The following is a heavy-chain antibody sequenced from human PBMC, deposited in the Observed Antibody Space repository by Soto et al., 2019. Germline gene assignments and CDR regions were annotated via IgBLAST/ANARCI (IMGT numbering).Heavy chain of an antibody. CDR3: ATAGRAATTLGYMDV. J-gene: IGHJ6*03. V-gene: IGHV4-59*01. D-gene: IGHD1-7*01. CDR2: IYYTGSA. CDR1: GGSITSYY. Sequence: SETLSLTCTVSGGSITSYYLSWLRQPPGKGLEWFGYIYYTGSANYNPSLKSRVTISIDTSRNQFSLVLSSVTAADTAVYYCATAGRAATTLGYMDVWGQGTTVTAP.